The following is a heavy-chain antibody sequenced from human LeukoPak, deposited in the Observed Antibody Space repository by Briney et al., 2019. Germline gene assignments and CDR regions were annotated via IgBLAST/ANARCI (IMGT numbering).Heavy chain of an antibody. Sequence: PSETLSLTCTVSGGSISSYYWSWIRQPPGKGLEWIGYIYYSGSTNYNPSLKSRVTISVDTSKNQFSLKLSSVTAADTAVYYCARDEGPDGYNYGGAFDIWGQGTMVTASS. J-gene: IGHJ3*02. CDR1: GGSISSYY. CDR3: ARDEGPDGYNYGGAFDI. V-gene: IGHV4-59*01. D-gene: IGHD5-24*01. CDR2: IYYSGST.